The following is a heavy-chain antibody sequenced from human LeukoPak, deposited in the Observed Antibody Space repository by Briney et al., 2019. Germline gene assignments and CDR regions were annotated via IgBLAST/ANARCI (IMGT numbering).Heavy chain of an antibody. D-gene: IGHD2-2*01. CDR3: ARVGALCSTSLYYFDY. CDR2: IYYSGST. V-gene: IGHV4-59*01. Sequence: SETLSLTCTVSGGSISSYYWSWIRQPPGKGLEWIGYIYYSGSTNYNPSLKSRVTISVDTPRNQSSLKLSSVTAADTAVYYCARVGALCSTSLYYFDYWGQGTLVTVSS. J-gene: IGHJ4*02. CDR1: GGSISSYY.